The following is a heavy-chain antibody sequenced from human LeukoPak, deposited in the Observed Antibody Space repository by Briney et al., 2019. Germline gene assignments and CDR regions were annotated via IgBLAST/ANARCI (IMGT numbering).Heavy chain of an antibody. V-gene: IGHV1-18*01. CDR1: GYTFSIYG. CDR3: ARGGYSYGYMGYFDY. Sequence: GASVKVSCKASGYTFSIYGVSWVRQAPGQGLGWVAWISAYNGNTNYAQKFQGRVTMTTDTSTTTAYMELRSLRSDDTAVYYCARGGYSYGYMGYFDYWGQGTLVTVSS. J-gene: IGHJ4*02. D-gene: IGHD5-18*01. CDR2: ISAYNGNT.